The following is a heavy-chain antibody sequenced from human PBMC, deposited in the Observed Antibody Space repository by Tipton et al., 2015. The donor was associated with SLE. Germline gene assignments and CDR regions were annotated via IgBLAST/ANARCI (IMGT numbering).Heavy chain of an antibody. CDR2: IYSGGSST. V-gene: IGHV3-23*03. D-gene: IGHD2-15*01. Sequence: SLRLSCAASGFTFSSYAMSWVRQAPGKGLEWVSVIYSGGSSTYYADSVKGRFTISRDNSKNTLYLQMNSLRAEDTAVYYCAKEDQVGVAMSRGYMDVWGKETTVTVSS. CDR1: GFTFSSYA. J-gene: IGHJ6*03. CDR3: AKEDQVGVAMSRGYMDV.